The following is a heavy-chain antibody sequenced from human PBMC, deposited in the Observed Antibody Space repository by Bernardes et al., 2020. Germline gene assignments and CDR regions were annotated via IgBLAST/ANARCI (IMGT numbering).Heavy chain of an antibody. V-gene: IGHV3-11*01. J-gene: IGHJ4*02. Sequence: GGSLRLSCAASGFTFSDYYMSWIRQAPGKGLEWVSYISSSGSTIYYADSVKGRFTISRDNAKNSLYLQMNSLRAEDTAVYYCARDRTPGDRGGNYFDYWGQGTLVTVSS. D-gene: IGHD7-27*01. CDR2: ISSSGSTI. CDR3: ARDRTPGDRGGNYFDY. CDR1: GFTFSDYY.